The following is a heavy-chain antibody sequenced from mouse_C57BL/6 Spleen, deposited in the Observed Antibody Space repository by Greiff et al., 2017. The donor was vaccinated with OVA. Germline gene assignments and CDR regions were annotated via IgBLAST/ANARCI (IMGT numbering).Heavy chain of an antibody. V-gene: IGHV5-4*01. J-gene: IGHJ4*01. CDR2: ISDGGSYT. CDR3: ARDSNYYASDY. Sequence: EVQLVESGGGLVKPGGSLKLSCAASGFTFSSYAMYWVRQTPEKRLEWVATISDGGSYTYYPDNVKGRFTISRDNAKNNLYLQMSHLKTEDTAMYYCARDSNYYASDYWGQGTSVTVSS. CDR1: GFTFSSYA. D-gene: IGHD2-5*01.